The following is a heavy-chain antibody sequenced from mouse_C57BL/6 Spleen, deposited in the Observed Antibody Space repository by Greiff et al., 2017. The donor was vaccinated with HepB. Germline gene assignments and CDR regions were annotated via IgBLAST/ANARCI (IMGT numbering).Heavy chain of an antibody. CDR2: IYPYNGVS. Sequence: EVQLQESGPELVKPGASVKISCKASGYSFTGYYMHWVKQSHGNILDWIGYIYPYNGVSSYNQKFKGKATLTVDKSSSTAYMELRSLTSEDSAVYYCARGPTGTTYWYFDVWGTGTTVTVSS. CDR1: GYSFTGYY. V-gene: IGHV1-31*01. CDR3: ARGPTGTTYWYFDV. J-gene: IGHJ1*03. D-gene: IGHD4-1*01.